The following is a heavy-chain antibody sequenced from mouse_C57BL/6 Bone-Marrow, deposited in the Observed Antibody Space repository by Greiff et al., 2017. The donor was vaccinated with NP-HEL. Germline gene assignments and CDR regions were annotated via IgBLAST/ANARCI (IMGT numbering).Heavy chain of an antibody. V-gene: IGHV1-59*01. J-gene: IGHJ2*01. CDR2: IDPSDSYT. CDR1: GYTFTSYW. Sequence: VQLQQPGAELVRPGTSVKLSCKASGYTFTSYWMHWVKQRPGQGLEWIGVIDPSDSYTNYNQKFKGKATLTADTSSSTAYMQLSSLTSEDSAVYYCARRAYYSFYWGQGTTLTVSS. D-gene: IGHD2-12*01. CDR3: ARRAYYSFY.